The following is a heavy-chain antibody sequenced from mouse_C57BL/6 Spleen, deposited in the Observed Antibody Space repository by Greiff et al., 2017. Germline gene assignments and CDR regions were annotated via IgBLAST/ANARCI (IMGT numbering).Heavy chain of an antibody. Sequence: VKLVESGAELVKPGASVKISCKASGYAFSSYWMNWVKQRPGKGLEWIGQIYPGDGDTNYNGKFKGKATLTADKSSSTAYMQLSSLTSEDSAVYFCARKEDSSGPWFAYWGQGTLVTVSA. D-gene: IGHD3-2*02. CDR3: ARKEDSSGPWFAY. V-gene: IGHV1-80*01. CDR2: IYPGDGDT. CDR1: GYAFSSYW. J-gene: IGHJ3*01.